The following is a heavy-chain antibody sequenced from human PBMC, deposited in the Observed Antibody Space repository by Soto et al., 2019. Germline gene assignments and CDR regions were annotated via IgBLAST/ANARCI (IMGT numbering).Heavy chain of an antibody. D-gene: IGHD3-16*01. CDR1: GFTFRSYV. CDR3: ARWGTTGGLDV. V-gene: IGHV3-30*19. J-gene: IGHJ1*01. Sequence: QVQLVESGGGVVQPGTSLRVSCVGSGFTFRSYVIHWVRQAPGKGLEWVALTSYDGSDKYYGDSVRGRFTISRDNSRNTVDLQVDSLRLEDTALYYCARWGTTGGLDVWGQGTLVSVSS. CDR2: TSYDGSDK.